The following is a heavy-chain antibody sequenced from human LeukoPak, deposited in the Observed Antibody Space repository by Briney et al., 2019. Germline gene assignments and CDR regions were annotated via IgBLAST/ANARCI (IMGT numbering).Heavy chain of an antibody. CDR1: GFTFSSYG. CDR2: IRYDGSNK. Sequence: GGSLRLSCAASGFTFSSYGMHWVRQAPGKGLEWVAFIRYDGSNKYYADSVKGRFTTSRDNSKNTLYLQMNSLRAEDTAVYYCAKKRIQLWHMDVWGKGTTVTVSS. CDR3: AKKRIQLWHMDV. D-gene: IGHD5-18*01. J-gene: IGHJ6*03. V-gene: IGHV3-30*02.